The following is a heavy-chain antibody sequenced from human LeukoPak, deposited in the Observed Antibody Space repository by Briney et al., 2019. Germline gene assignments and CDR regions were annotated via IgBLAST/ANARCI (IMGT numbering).Heavy chain of an antibody. CDR3: ARDPGYYDSPGYFDL. D-gene: IGHD3-22*01. J-gene: IGHJ2*01. V-gene: IGHV4-31*03. Sequence: PSETLSLTCTVSGGSISSGGYYWSWIRQHPGKGLEWIGYIYYSGSTYYNPSLKSRVTISVDTSKNQFSLKLSSVTAADTAVYYCARDPGYYDSPGYFDLWGRGTLVTVSS. CDR1: GGSISSGGYY. CDR2: IYYSGST.